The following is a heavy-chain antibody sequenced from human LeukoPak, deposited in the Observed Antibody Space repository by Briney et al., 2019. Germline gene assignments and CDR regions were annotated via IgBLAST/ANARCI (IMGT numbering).Heavy chain of an antibody. CDR1: GGTFSSYA. CDR2: IIPLFGTA. D-gene: IGHD2-21*01. CDR3: ARDSSEFRSLIPH. V-gene: IGHV1-69*01. J-gene: IGHJ1*01. Sequence: GSSVKVSCKASGGTFSSYAISWVRQAPGQGLEWMGGIIPLFGTANYAQKFQGRVTITADESTSTAYMELSSLRSEDTAVYYCARDSSEFRSLIPHWGQGTQVTVSS.